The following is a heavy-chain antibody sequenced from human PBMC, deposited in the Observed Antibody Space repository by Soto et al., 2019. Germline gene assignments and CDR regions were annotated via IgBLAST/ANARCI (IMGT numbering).Heavy chain of an antibody. Sequence: QVQLVESGGGVVQPGRSLRLSCAASGFTFSSYGMHWVRQAPGKGLEWVAVIWYDGSNKYYADSVKGRFTISRDNSKNTLYLQMNSLRAEDTAVYYCARDFLEGGYYYGLYYYYGMDVWGQGTTVTVSS. CDR2: IWYDGSNK. D-gene: IGHD3-22*01. CDR3: ARDFLEGGYYYGLYYYYGMDV. CDR1: GFTFSSYG. V-gene: IGHV3-33*01. J-gene: IGHJ6*02.